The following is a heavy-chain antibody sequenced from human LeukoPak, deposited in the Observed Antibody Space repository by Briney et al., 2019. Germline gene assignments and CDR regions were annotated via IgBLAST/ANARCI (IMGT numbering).Heavy chain of an antibody. D-gene: IGHD3-22*01. V-gene: IGHV1-18*01. CDR1: GYTFTSYG. CDR2: ISAYNGNT. Sequence: ASVKVSCKASGYTFTSYGISWVRQAPGQGLEWMGWISAYNGNTNYAQKFQGRVTMTTDTSTSTAYMELRSLRSDDTAAYYCARVPSGRRTYYYDSSGYQFDYWGQGTLVTVSS. CDR3: ARVPSGRRTYYYDSSGYQFDY. J-gene: IGHJ4*02.